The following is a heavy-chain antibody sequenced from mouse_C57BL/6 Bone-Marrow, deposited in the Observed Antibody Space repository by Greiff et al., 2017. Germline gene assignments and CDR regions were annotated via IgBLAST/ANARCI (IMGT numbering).Heavy chain of an antibody. CDR3: AKGGPYYYGSSP. CDR2: INPNNGGT. D-gene: IGHD1-1*01. CDR1: GYTFTDYY. Sequence: EVQLQQSGPELVKPGASVKISCKASGYTFTDYYMNWVKQSHGKSLEWIGDINPNNGGTSYNQKFKGKATLTVDKSSSTAYMELRSLTSEDSAVYYCAKGGPYYYGSSPWGQGTLVTVSA. V-gene: IGHV1-26*01. J-gene: IGHJ3*01.